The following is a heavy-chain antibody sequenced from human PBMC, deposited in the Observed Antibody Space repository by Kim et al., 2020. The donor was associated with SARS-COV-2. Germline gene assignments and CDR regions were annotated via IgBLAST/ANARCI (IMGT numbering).Heavy chain of an antibody. CDR1: GGSISSGSSY. Sequence: SETLSLTCTVSGGSISSGSSYWRFLRPPPFPGLYLLVYIYYSGSTYYNPSLKSRVTISVDTSKNQFSLKMSSVTAADTAVYYCGRGRYYYESSGYLDYWG. D-gene: IGHD3-22*01. V-gene: IGHV4-30-4*01. CDR2: IYYSGST. J-gene: IGHJ4*01. CDR3: GRGRYYYESSGYLDY.